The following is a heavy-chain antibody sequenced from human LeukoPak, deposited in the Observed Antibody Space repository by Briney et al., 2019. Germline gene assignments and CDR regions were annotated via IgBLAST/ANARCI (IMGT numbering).Heavy chain of an antibody. D-gene: IGHD2-2*01. V-gene: IGHV4-59*07. CDR1: GGSLSSCY. Sequence: PSDTLSLTCSVSGGSLSSCYWSWIRQPPGKGLEWIGYIHFSGSDNYNPSLKSRVTISVDTSNIQFSLKLSSVTAADTAVYYCARALCSSTSCSELNWFDSWGQGTLVTVSS. CDR2: IHFSGSD. CDR3: ARALCSSTSCSELNWFDS. J-gene: IGHJ5*01.